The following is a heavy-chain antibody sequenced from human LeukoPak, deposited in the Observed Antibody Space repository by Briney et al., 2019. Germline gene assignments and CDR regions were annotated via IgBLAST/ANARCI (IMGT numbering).Heavy chain of an antibody. Sequence: ASVKVSCKASGYTFTSYGISWVRQAPGQGLEWMGWISAYNGNTNYAQKFQGRVTITADESTSTAYMELSSLRSEDTAVYYCARDVPSSGVSSGYLRLDYWGQGTLVTVSS. CDR1: GYTFTSYG. D-gene: IGHD3-22*01. CDR3: ARDVPSSGVSSGYLRLDY. V-gene: IGHV1-18*01. J-gene: IGHJ4*02. CDR2: ISAYNGNT.